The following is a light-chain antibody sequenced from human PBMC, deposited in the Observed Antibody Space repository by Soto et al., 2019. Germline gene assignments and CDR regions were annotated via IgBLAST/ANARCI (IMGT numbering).Light chain of an antibody. CDR1: QSVSSSF. Sequence: EIVLTQSPGTLSLSPGERATLSCRASQSVSSSFLAWYQQKPGQAPRPLIYGASSRATGIPDRFSGSGSGTDFTLTISRLEPVDFAVYYCQQYDSSPWTFGQGTKVEIK. CDR3: QQYDSSPWT. J-gene: IGKJ1*01. CDR2: GAS. V-gene: IGKV3-20*01.